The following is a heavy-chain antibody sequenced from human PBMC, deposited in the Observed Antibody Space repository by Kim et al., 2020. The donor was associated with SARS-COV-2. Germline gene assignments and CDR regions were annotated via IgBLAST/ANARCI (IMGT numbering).Heavy chain of an antibody. V-gene: IGHV4-34*01. J-gene: IGHJ6*03. CDR1: GGSFSGYY. D-gene: IGHD6-6*01. CDR3: ARGAKAARNLTFPLHYYYYYMDV. Sequence: SETLSLTCAVYGGSFSGYYWSWIRQPPGKGLEWIGEINHSGSTNYNPSLKSRVTISVDTSKNQFSLKLSSVTAADTAVYYCARGAKAARNLTFPLHYYYYYMDVWGKGTTVTVSS. CDR2: INHSGST.